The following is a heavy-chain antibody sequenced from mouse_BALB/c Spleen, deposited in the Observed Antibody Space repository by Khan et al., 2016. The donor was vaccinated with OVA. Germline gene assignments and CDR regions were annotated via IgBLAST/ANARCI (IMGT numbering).Heavy chain of an antibody. J-gene: IGHJ3*01. V-gene: IGHV1S26*01. Sequence: QVQLKQSGPELVKPGASVKMSCKASGYTFTTYTIHWVKQRPGQGLEWIGYIIPSTDYTNYNQKFKDKATLTADKSSTTAYMQLRSLTSEDSAVYYCTREGAYYRSDGWFAYWGQGTLVTVSA. CDR3: TREGAYYRSDGWFAY. CDR2: IIPSTDYT. D-gene: IGHD2-14*01. CDR1: GYTFTTYT.